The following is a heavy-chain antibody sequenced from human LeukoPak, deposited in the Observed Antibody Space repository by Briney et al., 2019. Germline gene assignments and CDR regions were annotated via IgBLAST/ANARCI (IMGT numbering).Heavy chain of an antibody. CDR3: ARGSGNNLFDP. D-gene: IGHD3-10*01. CDR2: ISSSSSYI. V-gene: IGHV3-21*01. CDR1: GFTFSSYS. Sequence: GGSLRLSCAASGFTFSSYSMNWVRQAPGKGLEWVSSISSSSSYIYYADSVKGRFTISRDNAKNSLYLQMNSLRAEDTAVYYCARGSGNNLFDPWGQGTLITVSS. J-gene: IGHJ5*02.